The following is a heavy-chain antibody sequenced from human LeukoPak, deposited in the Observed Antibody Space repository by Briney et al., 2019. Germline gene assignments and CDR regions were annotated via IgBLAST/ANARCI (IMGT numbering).Heavy chain of an antibody. CDR1: GGSFSGYY. D-gene: IGHD4-23*01. CDR2: INHSGST. J-gene: IGHJ4*02. CDR3: ARIYGGPFDY. Sequence: KSSETLSLTCAVYGGSFSGYYWSWIRQPPGKGLEWIGEINHSGSTNYNPSLKSRVTISVDTSKNQFSLKLSSVTAADTAVYYCARIYGGPFDYWGQGTLVTVSS. V-gene: IGHV4-34*01.